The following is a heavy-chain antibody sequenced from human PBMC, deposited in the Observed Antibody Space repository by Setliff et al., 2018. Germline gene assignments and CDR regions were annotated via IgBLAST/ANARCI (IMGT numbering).Heavy chain of an antibody. Sequence: PSETLSLTCTVSGGSISTYYWSWIRQPPGKGLEWIGYIYYSGSTYSNPSLKSRLIISVDAPDNQFSVKLSSVTAADTAVYYCARHKSNGSGSYPSLYMDVWGKGIMVTVSS. CDR1: GGSISTYY. V-gene: IGHV4-59*04. D-gene: IGHD3-10*01. CDR3: ARHKSNGSGSYPSLYMDV. CDR2: IYYSGST. J-gene: IGHJ6*03.